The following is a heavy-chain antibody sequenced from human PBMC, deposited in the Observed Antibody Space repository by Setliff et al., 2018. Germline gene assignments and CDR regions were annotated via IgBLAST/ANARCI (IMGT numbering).Heavy chain of an antibody. Sequence: SETLSLTCTVSGASIDSLSWWSWVRQPPGKGLEWIGEIYHDGNDKYTPSVHYSPSLKSRVTISIDKSNNQFSLKLTSMTAADTAVYFCATSGFCGAGSCYSFDDWGQGALVTVSS. J-gene: IGHJ4*02. CDR1: GASIDSLSW. D-gene: IGHD2-15*01. V-gene: IGHV4-4*02. CDR3: ATSGFCGAGSCYSFDD. CDR2: IYHDGND.